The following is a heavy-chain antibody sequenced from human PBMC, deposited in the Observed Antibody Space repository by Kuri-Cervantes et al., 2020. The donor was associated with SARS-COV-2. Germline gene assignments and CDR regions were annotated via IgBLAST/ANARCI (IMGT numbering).Heavy chain of an antibody. Sequence: GSLRLSCTVSGGSISSYYWSWIRQPPGKGLEWIGYIYYSGSTNYNPSLKSRVTISVDTSKNQFSLKLSSVTAADTAVYYCARAATVTTRGWFDPWGQGTLVTVSS. CDR3: ARAATVTTRGWFDP. D-gene: IGHD4-11*01. CDR1: GGSISSYY. J-gene: IGHJ5*02. CDR2: IYYSGST. V-gene: IGHV4-59*12.